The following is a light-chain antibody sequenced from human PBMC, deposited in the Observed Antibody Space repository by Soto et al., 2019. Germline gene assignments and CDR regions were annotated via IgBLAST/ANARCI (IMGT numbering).Light chain of an antibody. V-gene: IGLV2-8*01. CDR1: SSDIGGYDH. Sequence: QSALTQPPSASGSPGQSVTISCTGTSSDIGGYDHVSWYQQHPGKVPKVMIYEVTKRPSGVPDRFSGSKAGNTASLTVFGLQAEDEADYYCSSFAGPVWVFGGGTQLTVL. CDR3: SSFAGPVWV. J-gene: IGLJ3*02. CDR2: EVT.